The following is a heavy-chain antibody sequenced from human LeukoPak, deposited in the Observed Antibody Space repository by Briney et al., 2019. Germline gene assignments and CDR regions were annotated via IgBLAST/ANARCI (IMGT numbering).Heavy chain of an antibody. Sequence: GESLKISCKGSGYSFTNYWIGWVRQMPGKGLEWMGIIYPGDSDTKYSPSFQGQVTISADKSISTAYLQWSSLKASDTAMYYCARLHLATTSLYYFDYWGQGTLVTVSS. D-gene: IGHD5-12*01. V-gene: IGHV5-51*01. CDR1: GYSFTNYW. CDR3: ARLHLATTSLYYFDY. CDR2: IYPGDSDT. J-gene: IGHJ4*02.